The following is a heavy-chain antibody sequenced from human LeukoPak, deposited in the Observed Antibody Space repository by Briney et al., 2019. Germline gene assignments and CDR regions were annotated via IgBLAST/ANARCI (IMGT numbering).Heavy chain of an antibody. V-gene: IGHV1-2*02. J-gene: IGHJ4*02. Sequence: ASVKVSCKASGYTFTDYYMHWVRQAPGQGLEWMGWINTKNGDTRYAHKFQGRVTMTRDTSLGTAYMEMRRLTSDDTAVYYGARGADGNWGYWGQGTLVTVSS. CDR2: INTKNGDT. D-gene: IGHD7-27*01. CDR3: ARGADGNWGY. CDR1: GYTFTDYY.